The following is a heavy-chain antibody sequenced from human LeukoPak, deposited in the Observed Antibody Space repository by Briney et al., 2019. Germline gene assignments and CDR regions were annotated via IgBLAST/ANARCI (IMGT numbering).Heavy chain of an antibody. CDR1: GFTFSNYL. J-gene: IGHJ4*02. CDR3: AKGGATVIDY. CDR2: INSDGSST. Sequence: GGSLGLSCAASGFTFSNYLMHWVRQAPGKGLVWVSRINSDGSSTTSADSVKGRFTISRDNAKNTLYLQMNSLRAEDTAVYYCAKGGATVIDYWSQRTLVTVSS. D-gene: IGHD4-17*01. V-gene: IGHV3-74*01.